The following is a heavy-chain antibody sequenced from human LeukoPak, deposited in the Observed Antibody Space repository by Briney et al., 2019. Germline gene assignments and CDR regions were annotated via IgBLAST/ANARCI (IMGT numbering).Heavy chain of an antibody. Sequence: GGSLRLSCAASGFTFSTYAMSWVRQAPGKGLEWVAVIWYDGSNKYYADSVKGRFTISRDNSKNTLYLQMNSLRAEDTAVYYCARDQYYYDSSGYFDYWGQGTLVTVSS. CDR2: IWYDGSNK. J-gene: IGHJ4*02. CDR3: ARDQYYYDSSGYFDY. V-gene: IGHV3-33*08. D-gene: IGHD3-22*01. CDR1: GFTFSTYA.